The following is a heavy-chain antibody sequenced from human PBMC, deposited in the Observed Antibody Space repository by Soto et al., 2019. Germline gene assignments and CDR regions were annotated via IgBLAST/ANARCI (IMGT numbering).Heavy chain of an antibody. CDR1: GGTFSRHA. V-gene: IGHV1-69*01. D-gene: IGHD3-22*01. CDR2: IIPIFGTA. J-gene: IGHJ4*02. CDR3: ARGWGYDSNDYYFAY. Sequence: QVQLVQSGAEVRKPGSSVKVSCKASGGTFSRHAISWVRQAPGQGLEWMGGIIPIFGTANHAQKFQGRVTIIADESTCTVYRELSSLRSGDTAMYYCARGWGYDSNDYYFAYWCQGTLVIVSS.